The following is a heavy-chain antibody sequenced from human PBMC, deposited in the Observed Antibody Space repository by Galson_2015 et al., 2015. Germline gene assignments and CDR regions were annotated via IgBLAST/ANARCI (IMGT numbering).Heavy chain of an antibody. CDR3: ARDLCSSTSCYSRGNWFDP. V-gene: IGHV3-33*08. Sequence: SLRLSCAASGFTFSSYSMNWVRQAPGKGLEWVAVIWYDGSNKYYADSVKGRFTISRDNSKNTLYLQMNSLRAEDTAVYYCARDLCSSTSCYSRGNWFDPWGQGTLVTVSS. CDR1: GFTFSSYS. CDR2: IWYDGSNK. D-gene: IGHD2-2*02. J-gene: IGHJ5*02.